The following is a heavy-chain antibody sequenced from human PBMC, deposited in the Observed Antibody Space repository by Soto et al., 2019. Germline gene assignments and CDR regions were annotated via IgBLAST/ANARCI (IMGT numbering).Heavy chain of an antibody. D-gene: IGHD4-17*01. V-gene: IGHV1-8*01. CDR1: GYTFTSYD. J-gene: IGHJ6*03. CDR2: MNPNSGNT. Sequence: ASVKVSCKASGYTFTSYDINWVRQATGQGLEWMGWMNPNSGNTGYAQKFQGRVTMTRNTSIRTAYMELSSLRSEDTAVYYRARGTVPPYYYYYYMDVWGKGTTVTVSS. CDR3: ARGTVPPYYYYYYMDV.